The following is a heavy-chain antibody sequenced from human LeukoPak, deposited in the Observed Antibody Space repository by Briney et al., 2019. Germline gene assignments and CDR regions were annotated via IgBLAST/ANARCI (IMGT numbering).Heavy chain of an antibody. V-gene: IGHV3-30*18. J-gene: IGHJ4*02. CDR3: AKAMFRTIAVAGTAYFDY. Sequence: GGSLRLSCAASGFTFSSYGMHWVRQAPGKGLEWVAVISYDGGNKYYADSVKGRFTISRDNSKNTLYLQMNSLRAEDTAVYYCAKAMFRTIAVAGTAYFDYWGQGTLVTVSS. CDR2: ISYDGGNK. CDR1: GFTFSSYG. D-gene: IGHD6-19*01.